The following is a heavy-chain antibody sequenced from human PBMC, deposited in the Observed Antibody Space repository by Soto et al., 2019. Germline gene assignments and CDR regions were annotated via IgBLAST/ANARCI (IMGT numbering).Heavy chain of an antibody. CDR3: AKVGRVVVAASDAFDI. D-gene: IGHD2-15*01. CDR1: GFTFSSYG. V-gene: IGHV3-30*18. Sequence: GGSLRLSCAASGFTFSSYGMHWVRQDPGKGLEWVAVISYDGSNKYYADSVKGRFTISRDNSKNTLYLQMNSLRAEDTAVYYCAKVGRVVVAASDAFDIWGQGTMVTVSS. CDR2: ISYDGSNK. J-gene: IGHJ3*02.